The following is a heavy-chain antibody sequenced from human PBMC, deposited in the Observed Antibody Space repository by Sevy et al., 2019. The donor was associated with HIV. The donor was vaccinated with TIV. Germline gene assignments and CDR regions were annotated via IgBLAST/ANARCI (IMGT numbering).Heavy chain of an antibody. J-gene: IGHJ6*02. V-gene: IGHV3-30-3*01. CDR3: AGDNDCSGGSCSYYYGMDV. D-gene: IGHD2-15*01. CDR2: ISYDGSNK. Sequence: GGSLRLSCAASGFTFSSYAMHWVRQAPGKGLEWVAVISYDGSNKYYADSVKGRFTISRDNSKNTLYLQMNSLRAEDTAVYYCAGDNDCSGGSCSYYYGMDVWGQGTTVTVSS. CDR1: GFTFSSYA.